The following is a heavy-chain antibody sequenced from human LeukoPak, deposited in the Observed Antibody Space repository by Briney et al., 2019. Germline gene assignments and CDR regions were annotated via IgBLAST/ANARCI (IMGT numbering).Heavy chain of an antibody. CDR1: GLTVSSNY. Sequence: GGSLRLSCAASGLTVSSNYMSWVRQAPGKGLEWVSVIYSGSSTYYADSVKGRFTISRDNSKNTLYLQMNSLRAEDTAVYYCTRGPIAAAGNYWGQGTLVTVSS. V-gene: IGHV3-53*01. CDR3: TRGPIAAAGNY. CDR2: IYSGSST. J-gene: IGHJ4*02. D-gene: IGHD6-13*01.